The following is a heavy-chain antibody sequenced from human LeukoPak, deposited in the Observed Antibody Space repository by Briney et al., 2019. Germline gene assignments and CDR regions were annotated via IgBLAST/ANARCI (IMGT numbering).Heavy chain of an antibody. CDR2: ISGSGGST. CDR3: AKDLWFGELSPIDY. V-gene: IGHV3-23*01. D-gene: IGHD3-10*01. Sequence: GGPLRLFCAASGFTFSSYAMSWVRQAPGKGLEWVSAISGSGGSTYYADSVKGRFTISRDNSKNTLYLQMNSLRAEDTAVYYCAKDLWFGELSPIDYWGQGTLVTVSS. J-gene: IGHJ4*02. CDR1: GFTFSSYA.